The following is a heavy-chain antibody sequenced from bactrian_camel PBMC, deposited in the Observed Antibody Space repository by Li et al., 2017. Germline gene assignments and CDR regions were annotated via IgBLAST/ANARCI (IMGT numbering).Heavy chain of an antibody. V-gene: IGHV3S26*01. J-gene: IGHJ6*01. CDR3: AAVSFGTCTVRAGVDDFGS. CDR2: ITPAMGDNT. Sequence: HVQLVESGGGLVQPGGSLRLSCTASGIAFNSDWLNWVRRAPGKGLEWVATITPAMGDNTIFADSVKGRFTASRNTAMNTVYLQMSRPKPEDTAVYYCAAVSFGTCTVRAGVDDFGSWGQGTQVTVS. D-gene: IGHD6*01. CDR1: GIAFNSDW.